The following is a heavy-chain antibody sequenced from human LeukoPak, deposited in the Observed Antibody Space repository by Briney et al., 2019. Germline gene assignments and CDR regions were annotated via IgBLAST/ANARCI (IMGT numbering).Heavy chain of an antibody. CDR3: ARVPAGGIVGI. CDR2: INPNSGGT. D-gene: IGHD1-26*01. CDR1: GYTFTDYY. Sequence: ASVKVSCKASGYTFTDYYMHWVRQAPGQGLEWMGWINPNSGGTNYAQEFQGRVTMTRDTSISTGYMDLSRLRSDDTAVYYCARVPAGGIVGIWGQGTVVTVSS. V-gene: IGHV1-2*02. J-gene: IGHJ3*02.